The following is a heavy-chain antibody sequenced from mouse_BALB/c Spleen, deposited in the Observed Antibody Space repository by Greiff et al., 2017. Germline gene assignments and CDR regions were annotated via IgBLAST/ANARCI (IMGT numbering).Heavy chain of an antibody. J-gene: IGHJ2*01. CDR2: ISDGGSYT. Sequence: EVQVVESGGGLVKPGGSLKLSCAASGFTFSDYYMYWVRQTPEKRLEWVATISDGGSYTYYPDSVKGRFTISRDNAKNNLYLQMSSLKSEDTAMYYCARGGIYFDHWGQGTTLTVSS. CDR3: ARGGIYFDH. D-gene: IGHD2-14*01. CDR1: GFTFSDYY. V-gene: IGHV5-4*02.